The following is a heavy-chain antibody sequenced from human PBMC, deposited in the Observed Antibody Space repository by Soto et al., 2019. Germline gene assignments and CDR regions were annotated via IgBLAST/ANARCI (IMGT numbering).Heavy chain of an antibody. J-gene: IGHJ4*02. CDR3: AGTNDYGDYERIDY. CDR2: ISSSSSYI. CDR1: GFTFSSYS. D-gene: IGHD4-17*01. V-gene: IGHV3-21*01. Sequence: EVQLVESGGGLVKPGGSLRLSCAASGFTFSSYSMNWVRQAPGKGLEWVSSISSSSSYIYYADSVKGRFTISSDNAKNSRYLQMNSLRAEDTAVYYCAGTNDYGDYERIDYWGQGTLVTVS.